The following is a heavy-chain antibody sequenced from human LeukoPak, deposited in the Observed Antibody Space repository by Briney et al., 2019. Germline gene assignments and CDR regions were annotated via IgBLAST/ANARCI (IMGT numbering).Heavy chain of an antibody. CDR1: GFTFSNYN. CDR3: ARETYMDV. Sequence: GGSPRLSCAAYGFTFSNYNMNWVRQAPGKGLEWVSYISSSGTTIYYADSVKGRFTISRDNAKNSLYLQINSLRAEDTAVYYCARETYMDVWGKGTTVTVSS. J-gene: IGHJ6*03. CDR2: ISSSGTTI. V-gene: IGHV3-48*01.